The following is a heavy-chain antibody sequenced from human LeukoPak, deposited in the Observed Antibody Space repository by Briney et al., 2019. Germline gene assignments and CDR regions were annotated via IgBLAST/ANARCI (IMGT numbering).Heavy chain of an antibody. V-gene: IGHV3-48*02. CDR3: ARRDPFDY. Sequence: GGSLRLSCAASGFIFSTYHMNWVRQAPGKGLEWISFISSDSGTIYYADSVKGRFTISRDNAENSLYLQTNSLRDEDTAVYYCARRDPFDYWGQGTMVTVSS. CDR1: GFIFSTYH. CDR2: ISSDSGTI. J-gene: IGHJ4*02.